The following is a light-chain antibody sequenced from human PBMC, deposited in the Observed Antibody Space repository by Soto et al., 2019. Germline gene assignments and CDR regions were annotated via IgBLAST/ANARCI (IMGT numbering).Light chain of an antibody. CDR2: AAS. J-gene: IGKJ3*01. CDR3: QQGYSTHPT. Sequence: DIQMTQSPSSVSASVGDRVTITCRASQSISHYLHWYQQKAGKVPKLLIYAASSLQSGVPSRFSGSGSRTDFTLTISILQPEDFANYYFQQGYSTHPTFGPGTKVDIK. V-gene: IGKV1-39*01. CDR1: QSISHY.